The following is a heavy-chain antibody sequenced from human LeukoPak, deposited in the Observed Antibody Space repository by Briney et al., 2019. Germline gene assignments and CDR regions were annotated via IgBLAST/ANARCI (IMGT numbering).Heavy chain of an antibody. CDR1: GGTFSSYA. Sequence: GSSVKVSCKASGGTFSSYAISWVRQAPGQGLEWMGWISAYNGNTNYAQKLQGRVTMTTDTSTSTAYMELRSLRSDDTAVYYCARGGDSYGYNNWFDPWGQGTLVTVSS. V-gene: IGHV1-18*01. J-gene: IGHJ5*02. CDR3: ARGGDSYGYNNWFDP. CDR2: ISAYNGNT. D-gene: IGHD5-18*01.